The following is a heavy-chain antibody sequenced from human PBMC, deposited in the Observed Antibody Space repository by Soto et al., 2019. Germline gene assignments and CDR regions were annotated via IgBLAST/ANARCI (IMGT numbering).Heavy chain of an antibody. CDR3: AKDLGGAYDPPLGLYY. CDR2: ISYDGSNK. V-gene: IGHV3-30*18. D-gene: IGHD3-16*01. CDR1: GFTSSSYG. Sequence: PGGSLRLSCAASGFTSSSYGMHWVRQAPGKGLEWVAVISYDGSNKYYADSVKGRFTISRDNSKNTLYLQMNSLRAEDTAVYYCAKDLGGAYDPPLGLYYWGQGTPDTVS. J-gene: IGHJ4*02.